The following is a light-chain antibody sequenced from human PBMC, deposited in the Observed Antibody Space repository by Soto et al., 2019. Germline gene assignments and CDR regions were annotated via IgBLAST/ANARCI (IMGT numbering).Light chain of an antibody. J-gene: IGKJ4*01. CDR2: KTS. V-gene: IGKV3-15*01. CDR1: RTIGTN. CDR3: QQYADWPLT. Sequence: IVTTQSPATVSVSPGESASLSCRASRTIGTNLGWYQQKPGQAPRLLISKTSTRATGVPARFSGSGSGTEFTLTITSLQSEDIAVYYCQQYADWPLTCGGGTKVDIK.